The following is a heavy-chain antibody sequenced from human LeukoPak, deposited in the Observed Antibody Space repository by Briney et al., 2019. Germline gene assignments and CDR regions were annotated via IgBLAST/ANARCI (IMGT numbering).Heavy chain of an antibody. Sequence: GASVKVSCKASGYTFTSYGISWVRQAPGQGLEWMGRINPHSGGTNYAQKFQGRVTMTRDTSISTAYMELSRLSSDDTAVYYCARVDSEGYWGQGTLVTVSS. CDR3: ARVDSEGY. CDR2: INPHSGGT. J-gene: IGHJ4*02. V-gene: IGHV1-2*06. D-gene: IGHD2-2*03. CDR1: GYTFTSYG.